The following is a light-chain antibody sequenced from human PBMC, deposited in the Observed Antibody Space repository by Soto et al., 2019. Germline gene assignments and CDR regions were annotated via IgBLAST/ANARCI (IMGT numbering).Light chain of an antibody. J-gene: IGKJ3*01. V-gene: IGKV2-28*01. CDR1: QSLLHSTGYNF. CDR3: MQALQAGGFT. Sequence: DIAMTQSPLSLPVTPGEPASISCRSSQSLLHSTGYNFLDWYLQKPGLSPQVLIYLGSNRASGVPDRCSGSGSGTDFTLKISRVEAEDVGVYYCMQALQAGGFTFGPGTKVDI. CDR2: LGS.